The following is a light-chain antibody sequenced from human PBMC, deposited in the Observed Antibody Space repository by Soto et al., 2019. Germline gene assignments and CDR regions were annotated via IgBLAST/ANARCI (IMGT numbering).Light chain of an antibody. V-gene: IGLV1-44*01. CDR3: ATWDDSLNAFV. Sequence: QSVLTQPPSASGTPGQRVTISRSGSRSNIGGNTVNWYQQLPGTAPKLLIFTDNQRPSGVPDRFSGSKSGTSASLAISGLQSEDEADYYCATWDDSLNAFVFGTGTKLTVL. CDR1: RSNIGGNT. J-gene: IGLJ1*01. CDR2: TDN.